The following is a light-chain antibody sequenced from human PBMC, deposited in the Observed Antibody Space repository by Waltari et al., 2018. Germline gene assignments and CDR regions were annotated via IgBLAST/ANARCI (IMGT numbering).Light chain of an antibody. J-gene: IGKJ4*01. V-gene: IGKV1-17*01. CDR2: GTT. CDR3: LQHNSYPLT. Sequence: DIQMTQSPSSLSASVGDTVTITCRASQGMNSNLNWFQQKPGKAPKLLIYGTTTLQSGVPSRFSGSGSGTEFTLTISSLQPEDFAIYYCLQHNSYPLTFGGGTKGEIK. CDR1: QGMNSN.